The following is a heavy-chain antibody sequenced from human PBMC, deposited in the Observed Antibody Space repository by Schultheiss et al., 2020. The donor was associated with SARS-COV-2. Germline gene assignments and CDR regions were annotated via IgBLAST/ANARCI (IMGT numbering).Heavy chain of an antibody. Sequence: GGSLRLSCAASGFTFSSYGMHWVRQAPGKGLEWVAVISYDGSNKYYADSVKGRFTISRDNSKNTLYLQMNSLRAEDTAVYYCAKAGITMVRGVIFDYWGQGTLVTVSS. J-gene: IGHJ4*02. D-gene: IGHD3-10*01. CDR3: AKAGITMVRGVIFDY. CDR2: ISYDGSNK. V-gene: IGHV3-30*18. CDR1: GFTFSSYG.